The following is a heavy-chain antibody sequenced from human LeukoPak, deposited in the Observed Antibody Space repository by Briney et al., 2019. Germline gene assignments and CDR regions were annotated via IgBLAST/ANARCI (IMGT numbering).Heavy chain of an antibody. CDR1: GGSFSNYY. CDR2: IFYSGDT. J-gene: IGHJ4*02. V-gene: IGHV4-59*01. D-gene: IGHD2-15*01. CDR3: ARAIVAFEGMGGPFDY. Sequence: SETLSLTCTVSGGSFSNYYWTWIRQPPGRGLEWIGYIFYSGDTNYNPSLKSRVTMSLDTSKNQFSLRLNSVTAADTAVYYCARAIVAFEGMGGPFDYWGQGTLVTVSS.